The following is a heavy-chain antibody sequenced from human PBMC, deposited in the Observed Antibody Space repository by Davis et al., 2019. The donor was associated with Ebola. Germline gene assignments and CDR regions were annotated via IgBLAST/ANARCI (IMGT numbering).Heavy chain of an antibody. V-gene: IGHV3-48*01. CDR3: AKGTRDY. CDR1: GFTFTTYS. Sequence: GESLKISCAASGFTFTTYSMNWVRQAPGKGPEWVSYISSSSTTTYYADSVKGRFTISRDNSKNTVYLQMNSLRAEDTAVYYCAKGTRDYWGQGTLVTVSS. J-gene: IGHJ4*02. CDR2: ISSSSTTT.